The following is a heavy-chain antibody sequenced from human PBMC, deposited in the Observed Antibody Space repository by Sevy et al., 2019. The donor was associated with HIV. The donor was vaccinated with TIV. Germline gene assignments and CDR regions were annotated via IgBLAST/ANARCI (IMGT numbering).Heavy chain of an antibody. CDR1: GFTFSDYY. V-gene: IGHV3-11*01. Sequence: GGSLRLSCAASGFTFSDYYMSWIRQAPGKGLEWVSYISSCGSTIYYADSVKGRFTFSRDNAKNSLYLQMNSLRAEDTAVYYCARDRTTTYSGSYDYWGQGTLVTVSS. J-gene: IGHJ4*02. CDR2: ISSCGSTI. D-gene: IGHD1-26*01. CDR3: ARDRTTTYSGSYDY.